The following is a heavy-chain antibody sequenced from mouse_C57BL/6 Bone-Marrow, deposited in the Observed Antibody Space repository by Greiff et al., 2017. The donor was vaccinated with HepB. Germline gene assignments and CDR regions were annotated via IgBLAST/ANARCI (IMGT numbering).Heavy chain of an antibody. D-gene: IGHD1-1*01. Sequence: QVQLKQPGAELVKPGASVKLSCKASGYTFTSYWMHWVKQRPGRGLEWIGMIDPNSGGTKYNEKFKSKATLTVDKPSSTAYMQLSSLTSEDSAVYYCARRIIYYYGSSYFDYWGQGTTLTVSS. J-gene: IGHJ2*01. V-gene: IGHV1-72*01. CDR3: ARRIIYYYGSSYFDY. CDR1: GYTFTSYW. CDR2: IDPNSGGT.